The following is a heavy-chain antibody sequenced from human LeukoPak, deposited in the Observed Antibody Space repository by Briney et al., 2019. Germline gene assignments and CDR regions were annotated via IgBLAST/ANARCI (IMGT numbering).Heavy chain of an antibody. D-gene: IGHD2-21*02. J-gene: IGHJ3*02. CDR3: VRESGPTADDAFDI. CDR1: GGSISSTIYS. Sequence: SETLSLTCVVSGGSISSTIYSWGWIRQPPGKGLEWFGNIYHSGGTYYNPSLESRVTISVDRSKNHFSLNLRSVTAADSAVYFCVRESGPTADDAFDIWGQGTMVTVSS. CDR2: IYHSGGT. V-gene: IGHV4-30-2*01.